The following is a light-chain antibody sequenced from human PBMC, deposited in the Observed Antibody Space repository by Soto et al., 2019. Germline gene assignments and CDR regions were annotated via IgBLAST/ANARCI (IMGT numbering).Light chain of an antibody. CDR1: QTIGTY. J-gene: IGKJ1*01. CDR2: DAS. CDR3: QQSYNTPLT. V-gene: IGKV1-39*01. Sequence: IEVTQSPSSLAASLGDRVTITWRASQTIGTYVNWYRQKSGAAPEPLIYDASTLQSGVPSRFRGGASGTDFTLTISSLQLDDFATYYCQQSYNTPLTFGQGTKVDIK.